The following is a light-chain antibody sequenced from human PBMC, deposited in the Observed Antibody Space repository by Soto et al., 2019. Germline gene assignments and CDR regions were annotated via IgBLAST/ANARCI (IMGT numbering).Light chain of an antibody. J-gene: IGKJ3*01. CDR1: QSVLSSSNNESY. Sequence: DIVMTQSPDSLAVSLGERATINCKSSQSVLSSSNNESYLAWYQQKPRQPPKLLIYWASTRDSGVPDRFSGSGSGTHFSLTISSLQAEDVAVYYCQQYYTTPFTFGPGTKVDIK. CDR2: WAS. V-gene: IGKV4-1*01. CDR3: QQYYTTPFT.